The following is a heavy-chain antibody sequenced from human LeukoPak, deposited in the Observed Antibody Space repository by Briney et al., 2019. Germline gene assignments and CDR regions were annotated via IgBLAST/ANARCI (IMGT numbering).Heavy chain of an antibody. CDR3: ARAKIAVARYYFDY. V-gene: IGHV1-2*06. Sequence: ASVKVSCKASGYTFTGYYMHWVRQAPGQGLEWMGRINPNSGGTNYAQKFQGRVTITRDTSASTAYMELSSLTSEDTAVYYCARAKIAVARYYFDYWGQGTLVTVSS. CDR1: GYTFTGYY. CDR2: INPNSGGT. D-gene: IGHD6-19*01. J-gene: IGHJ4*02.